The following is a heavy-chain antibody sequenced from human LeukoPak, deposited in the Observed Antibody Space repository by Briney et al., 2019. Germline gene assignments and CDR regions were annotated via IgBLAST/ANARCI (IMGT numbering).Heavy chain of an antibody. CDR2: INPNSGGT. CDR1: GYTFTGYY. D-gene: IGHD2-21*02. CDR3: ARDAYCGGDGWGWFDP. J-gene: IGHJ5*02. Sequence: ASVKVSCKASGYTFTGYYMHWVRQAPGQGLEWMGWINPNSGGTNYAQKFQGRVTMIRDTSISTAYMELSRLRSDDTAVYYCARDAYCGGDGWGWFDPWGQGTLVTVSS. V-gene: IGHV1-2*02.